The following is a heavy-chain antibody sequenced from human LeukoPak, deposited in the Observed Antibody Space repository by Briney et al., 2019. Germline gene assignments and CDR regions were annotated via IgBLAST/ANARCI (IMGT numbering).Heavy chain of an antibody. CDR2: IYYSGST. CDR1: GGSISSYY. J-gene: IGHJ4*02. D-gene: IGHD3-22*01. CDR3: ARRNSYNYGDFDY. Sequence: PSETLSLTCTVSGGSISSYYWSWIRQPPGKGLEWIGYIYYSGSTNCNPSLESRVTISVDTSKNQFSLNLSSVTAADTAVYYCARRNSYNYGDFDYWGQGTLVTVSS. V-gene: IGHV4-59*01.